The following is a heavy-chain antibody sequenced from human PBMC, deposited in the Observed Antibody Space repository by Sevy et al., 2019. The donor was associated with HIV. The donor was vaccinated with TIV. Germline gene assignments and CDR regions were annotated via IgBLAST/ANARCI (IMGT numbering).Heavy chain of an antibody. Sequence: TLSLTCSVSGGSMRNFYWSWIRQPPGKGLEWIGNIYYSGSTNYNPSLKSRVTMSVDTSKNQFSLKLSFVTAADTAVYYCAGSGFLEWAGSTRGPRNWFDPWGQGTLVTVSS. CDR3: AGSGFLEWAGSTRGPRNWFDP. D-gene: IGHD3-3*01. CDR2: IYYSGST. V-gene: IGHV4-59*13. J-gene: IGHJ5*02. CDR1: GGSMRNFY.